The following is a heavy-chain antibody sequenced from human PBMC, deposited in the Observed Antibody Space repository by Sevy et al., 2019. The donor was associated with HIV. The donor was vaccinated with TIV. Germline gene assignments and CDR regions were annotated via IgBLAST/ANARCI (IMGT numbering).Heavy chain of an antibody. V-gene: IGHV3-30*04. CDR2: ISYDGSNK. Sequence: GGSLRLSCAASGFTFSSYAMHWVRQAPGKGLEWVAVISYDGSNKYYADSVKGRFTISRDNSKNTLYLQMNSLRAEDTAVYYCARDSGLELWQHYFDYWGQGTLVTVSS. CDR3: ARDSGLELWQHYFDY. D-gene: IGHD5-18*01. CDR1: GFTFSSYA. J-gene: IGHJ4*02.